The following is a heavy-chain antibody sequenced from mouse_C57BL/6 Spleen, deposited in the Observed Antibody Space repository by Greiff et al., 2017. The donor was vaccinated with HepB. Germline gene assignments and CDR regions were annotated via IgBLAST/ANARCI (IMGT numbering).Heavy chain of an antibody. CDR2: IDPEDGDT. J-gene: IGHJ3*01. CDR3: ARSNYDSSWFAY. CDR1: GFNIKDYY. Sequence: VQLQQSGAELVKPGASVKLSCTASGFNIKDYYMHWVKQRTEQGLEWIGRIDPEDGDTKYAPKFQGKATMTADTSSNTAYLQLSSLTSEDTAVYYCARSNYDSSWFAYWGQGTLVTVSA. D-gene: IGHD2-4*01. V-gene: IGHV14-2*01.